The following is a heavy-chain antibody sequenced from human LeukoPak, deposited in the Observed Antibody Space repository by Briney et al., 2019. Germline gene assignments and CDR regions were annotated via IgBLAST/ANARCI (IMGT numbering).Heavy chain of an antibody. CDR3: PRVYSSSSGKGMDV. J-gene: IGHJ6*02. CDR2: ISSSGSTI. CDR1: GFTFSNYE. Sequence: PGGSLRLSCAASGFTFSNYEMNWVRQAPGKGREWVSYISSSGSTIYYADSVKGRFTISRDNAKNSLYLQMNSLRAEDTAVYFCPRVYSSSSGKGMDVWGQGTTVTVSS. D-gene: IGHD6-6*01. V-gene: IGHV3-48*03.